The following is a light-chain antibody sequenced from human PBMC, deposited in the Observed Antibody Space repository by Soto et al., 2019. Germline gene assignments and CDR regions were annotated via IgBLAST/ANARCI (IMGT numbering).Light chain of an antibody. Sequence: IQLTQSPYSLSASVGDRVTITCRASPGISSSLSWYQQQPGKAPKLLIYAASTLQSGVPSRFSGSGAGTDFTLTICSLQPEDFATYYCQQLKSFPRSFGGGTTVEIK. J-gene: IGKJ4*01. CDR2: AAS. V-gene: IGKV1-9*01. CDR3: QQLKSFPRS. CDR1: PGISSS.